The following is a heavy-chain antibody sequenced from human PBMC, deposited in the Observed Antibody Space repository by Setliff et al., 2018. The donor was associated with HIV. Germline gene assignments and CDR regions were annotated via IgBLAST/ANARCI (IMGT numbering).Heavy chain of an antibody. D-gene: IGHD2-21*02. CDR1: GGSISSGGYY. CDR3: ARAVCGGDCYSRLNWFDP. J-gene: IGHJ5*02. Sequence: SETLSLTCTVSGGSISSGGYYWNWIRQHPGKGLEWIGYIYYSGSTYYNPSLKSRVTISVDTSKNQFSLRLSSVTAADTAVYYCARAVCGGDCYSRLNWFDPWGQGTLVTVSS. CDR2: IYYSGST. V-gene: IGHV4-31*03.